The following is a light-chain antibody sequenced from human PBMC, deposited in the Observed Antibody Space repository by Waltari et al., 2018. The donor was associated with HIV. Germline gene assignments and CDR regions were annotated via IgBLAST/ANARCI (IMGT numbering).Light chain of an antibody. CDR3: QSYYLTNVV. V-gene: IGLV6-57*01. Sequence: NFMLNQPHSLSECPGKTVTISCTRSRGNIASYFVQWYPHRPCSSPTTVIYEYKRRPSGVPARFSGSIHTSSNSASLTISGLETEDDADHYCQSYYLTNVVFGGGTKLTIL. CDR2: EYK. CDR1: RGNIASYF. J-gene: IGLJ3*02.